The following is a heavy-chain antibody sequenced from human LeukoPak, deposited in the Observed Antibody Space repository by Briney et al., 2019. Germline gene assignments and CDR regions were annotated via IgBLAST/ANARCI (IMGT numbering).Heavy chain of an antibody. CDR1: GYTFTGYY. CDR3: ARESDSSGFYYFDY. D-gene: IGHD6-19*01. J-gene: IGHJ4*02. V-gene: IGHV1-2*02. Sequence: ASVKVSCKASGYTFTGYYMHWVRQAPGQGLEWMGWINPNSGGTNYAQKFQGRVTMTRDTSISTAYMELSRLRSDDTAVFYCARESDSSGFYYFDYWGQGTLVTVSS. CDR2: INPNSGGT.